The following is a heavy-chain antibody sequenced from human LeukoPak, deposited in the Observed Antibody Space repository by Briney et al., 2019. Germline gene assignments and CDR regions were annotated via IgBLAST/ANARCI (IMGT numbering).Heavy chain of an antibody. V-gene: IGHV4-34*01. CDR3: AKSSPRYYYYYMDV. Sequence: SETLSLTCAVYGGSFSGYYWSWIRQPPGKGLEWIGEINDSGSTNYNPSLKSRVTISVDTSKNQSSLKLSSVTAADTDVYYCAKSSPRYYYYYMDVWGKGTTVTVSS. CDR1: GGSFSGYY. CDR2: INDSGST. D-gene: IGHD6-13*01. J-gene: IGHJ6*03.